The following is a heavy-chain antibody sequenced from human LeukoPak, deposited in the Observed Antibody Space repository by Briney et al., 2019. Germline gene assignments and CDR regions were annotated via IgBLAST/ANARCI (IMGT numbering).Heavy chain of an antibody. CDR1: GGSFSGYY. J-gene: IGHJ5*02. V-gene: IGHV4-34*01. CDR2: INHSGST. D-gene: IGHD3-9*01. Sequence: SETLSLTCAVSGGSFSGYYWSWIRQPPGKGLEWIGEINHSGSTNYNPSLKSRVTISVDTSKNQFSLKLSSVTAADTAVYYCARGGSYDILTGYGWFDPWGQGTLVTVSS. CDR3: ARGGSYDILTGYGWFDP.